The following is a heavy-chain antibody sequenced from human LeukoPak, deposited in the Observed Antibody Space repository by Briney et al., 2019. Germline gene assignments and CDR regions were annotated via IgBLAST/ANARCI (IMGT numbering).Heavy chain of an antibody. CDR2: ISGYNGNT. D-gene: IGHD5-18*01. J-gene: IGHJ3*02. CDR1: GYTFTSYG. CDR3: ARDAVDTTMADAFDI. Sequence: ASVKVSCKASGYTFTSYGISWVRQAPGQGLEWMGWISGYNGNTKYGQKFQGRVTMTTDTSTSTACMELRSLRSDDTAVYYCARDAVDTTMADAFDIWGQGTRVTVSS. V-gene: IGHV1-18*01.